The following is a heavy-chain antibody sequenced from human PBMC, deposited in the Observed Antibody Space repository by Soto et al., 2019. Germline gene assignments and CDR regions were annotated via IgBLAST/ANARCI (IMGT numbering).Heavy chain of an antibody. Sequence: PGGSLRLSCAASGFTFSSYAMSWVRQAPGKGLEWVSAISGSGGSTYYADSVKGRSTISRDNSKNTLYLQMNSLRAEDTAVYYCAKDLGYCSGGSCYRDPEYFPHWGQGTLVTVSS. D-gene: IGHD2-15*01. CDR3: AKDLGYCSGGSCYRDPEYFPH. CDR2: ISGSGGST. J-gene: IGHJ1*01. V-gene: IGHV3-23*01. CDR1: GFTFSSYA.